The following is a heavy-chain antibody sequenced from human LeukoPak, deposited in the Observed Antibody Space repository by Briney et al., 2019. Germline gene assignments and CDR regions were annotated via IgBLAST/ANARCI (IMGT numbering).Heavy chain of an antibody. CDR2: INPNSGGT. CDR1: GYTFTGYY. CDR3: ARDLPYCSSTSCYNPHYYYYYGMDV. J-gene: IGHJ6*02. V-gene: IGHV1-2*02. Sequence: ASVKVSCKASGYTFTGYYMHWVRQAPGQGLEWMGWINPNSGGTNYAQKFQGRVTMTRDTSISTAYMELSRLRSDDTAVYYCARDLPYCSSTSCYNPHYYYYYGMDVWGQGTTVTVSS. D-gene: IGHD2-2*02.